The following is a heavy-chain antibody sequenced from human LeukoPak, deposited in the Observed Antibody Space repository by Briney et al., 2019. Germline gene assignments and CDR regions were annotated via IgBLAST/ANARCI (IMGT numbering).Heavy chain of an antibody. J-gene: IGHJ4*02. Sequence: PSETLSLTCTVSGGSISSSSYYWGWIRQPPGKGLEWIGSIYYSGSTYYDPSLKSRVTISVDTSKNQFSLKLSSVTAADTAVYYCARKNDAHYDFWSGNLRYYFDYWGQGTLVTVSS. CDR1: GGSISSSSYY. CDR3: ARKNDAHYDFWSGNLRYYFDY. CDR2: IYYSGST. V-gene: IGHV4-39*01. D-gene: IGHD3-3*01.